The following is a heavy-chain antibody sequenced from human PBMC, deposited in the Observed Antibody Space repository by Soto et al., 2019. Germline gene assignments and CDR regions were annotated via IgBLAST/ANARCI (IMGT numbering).Heavy chain of an antibody. CDR3: ARGVTTYYYGLDV. CDR1: GFTFSSYS. CDR2: IGGGSTPI. J-gene: IGHJ6*02. Sequence: EVQLVESGGGLVQPGGSRRLSCAASGFTFSSYSMNWVRQAPGKGLEWVSYIGGGSTPIYYADSVKGRFTISRDNAKNSLYLQMNSLRDEDTAVYYCARGVTTYYYGLDVWGQGTTVTVSS. D-gene: IGHD2-21*02. V-gene: IGHV3-48*02.